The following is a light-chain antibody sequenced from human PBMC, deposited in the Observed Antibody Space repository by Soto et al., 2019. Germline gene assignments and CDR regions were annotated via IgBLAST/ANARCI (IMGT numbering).Light chain of an antibody. V-gene: IGKV2-28*01. CDR1: QSLLHSNGYTY. CDR3: MQTLQTPYT. J-gene: IGKJ2*01. CDR2: LGF. Sequence: DIVLTQSPLSLPVTPGEPASISCRSDQSLLHSNGYTYLDWYLQKPGQSPQLLIYLGFNRASEVPDRFSGSGSGTEFTLKISRVEAADVGVYYCMQTLQTPYTFGQGTKLDI.